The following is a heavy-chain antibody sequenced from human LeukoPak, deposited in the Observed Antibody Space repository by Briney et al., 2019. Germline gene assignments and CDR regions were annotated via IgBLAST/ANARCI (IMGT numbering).Heavy chain of an antibody. CDR1: GFTFSFNS. D-gene: IGHD2-21*02. CDR2: IKRDGSGT. Sequence: GGSLRLSCAASGFTFSFNSMHWVRQGPGKGLVWVSRIKRDGSGTTYADPVKGRVTISRDNAKNTLYLQMNSLRAEDTAVYYCARTALAYCGGDCYPGRIYFDYWGQGTLVTVSS. CDR3: ARTALAYCGGDCYPGRIYFDY. J-gene: IGHJ4*02. V-gene: IGHV3-74*01.